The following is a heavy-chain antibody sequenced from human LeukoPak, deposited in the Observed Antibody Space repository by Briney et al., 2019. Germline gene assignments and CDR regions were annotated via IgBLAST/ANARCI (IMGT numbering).Heavy chain of an antibody. CDR1: GFTFSSYK. D-gene: IGHD1-26*01. J-gene: IGHJ4*02. Sequence: PGGSLRLSCAASGFTFSSYKMNWVRQAPGKGLEWVSYISSSGSTIYYADSVKGRFTISRDNAKNSLYLQMNSLRAEDAAVYYCAREVKGGSSTRDYWGQGTLVTVSS. CDR2: ISSSGSTI. CDR3: AREVKGGSSTRDY. V-gene: IGHV3-48*03.